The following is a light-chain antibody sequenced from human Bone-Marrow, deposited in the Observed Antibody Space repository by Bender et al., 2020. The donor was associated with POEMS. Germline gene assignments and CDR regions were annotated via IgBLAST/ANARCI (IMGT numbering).Light chain of an antibody. Sequence: QSALTQPASVSGSPGQSITVSCTGTSDIGNFDLVSWYQHHSGKAPKLMIYEGSKRPSGVSNRFSGSKSGNTASLTISGLQAEDEADYYCCSYAGSSTVVFGGGTKLTVL. CDR1: SDIGNFDL. J-gene: IGLJ2*01. V-gene: IGLV2-23*01. CDR3: CSYAGSSTVV. CDR2: EGS.